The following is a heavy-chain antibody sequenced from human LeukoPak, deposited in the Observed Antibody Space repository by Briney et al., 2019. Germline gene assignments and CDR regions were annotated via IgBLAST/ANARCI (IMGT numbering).Heavy chain of an antibody. CDR1: GGTFKSYA. CDR3: ATYNVDYYHTRDGMDV. V-gene: IGHV1-69*04. J-gene: IGHJ6*02. D-gene: IGHD3-22*01. CDR2: VIPLLGVA. Sequence: ASVNASCRASGGTFKSYAFNWVRRAPGQGLEWVGRVIPLLGVANYAQKFQGSVTVTADKSTSTAYMELSSLRSEDTAVYYCATYNVDYYHTRDGMDVWGQGTTVTVSS.